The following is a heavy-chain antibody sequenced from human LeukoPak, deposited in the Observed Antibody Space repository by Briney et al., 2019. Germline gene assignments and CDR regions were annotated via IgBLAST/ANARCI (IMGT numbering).Heavy chain of an antibody. V-gene: IGHV1-2*02. CDR2: IYPNSGGT. CDR3: ARSDQFPYYMDV. Sequence: ASVKVSCKASRYTFTGYYMHWVRQAPGQGLEWMGWIYPNSGGTNYAQKFQGRVTMTRDTSISTAYMELSRLRSDDTAVYYCARSDQFPYYMDVWGKGTTVTISS. D-gene: IGHD2-2*01. CDR1: RYTFTGYY. J-gene: IGHJ6*03.